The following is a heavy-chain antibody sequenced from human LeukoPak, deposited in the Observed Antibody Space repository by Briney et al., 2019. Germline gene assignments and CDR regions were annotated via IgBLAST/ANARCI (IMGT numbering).Heavy chain of an antibody. CDR3: ARHFPNYYDPQCYFDY. J-gene: IGHJ4*02. D-gene: IGHD3-22*01. CDR1: GYSITSYW. Sequence: GGSLKISCKGSGYSITSYWIGWVRHMPGKGLEGMGIIYTGDCGTRYSPSFQGQVTISADKSNSTAYLQWSSLTASDTAVYYCARHFPNYYDPQCYFDYWGQGTRVTVFS. V-gene: IGHV5-51*01. CDR2: IYTGDCGT.